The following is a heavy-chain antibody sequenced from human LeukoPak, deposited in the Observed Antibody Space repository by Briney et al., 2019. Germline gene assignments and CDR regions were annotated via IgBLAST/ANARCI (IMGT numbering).Heavy chain of an antibody. Sequence: GGSLTLFCAAWRFTFSNAGMSWVRQAPGKGVEWVGRIKSKTDGGIRDYSAAVKGKFPRSREDSKNTVYEQMKSLKTEDISVFYCTTDPDDHLYWFDPWGQGTLVTVSS. CDR2: IKSKTDGGIR. V-gene: IGHV3-15*01. CDR1: RFTFSNAG. CDR3: TTDPDDHLYWFDP. D-gene: IGHD1-14*01. J-gene: IGHJ5*02.